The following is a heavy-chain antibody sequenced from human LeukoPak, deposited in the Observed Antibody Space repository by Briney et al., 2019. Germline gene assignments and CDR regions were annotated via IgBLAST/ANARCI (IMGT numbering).Heavy chain of an antibody. CDR2: VASSGTS. CDR1: GDSLNTYH. V-gene: IGHV4-59*01. D-gene: IGHD2-21*02. CDR3: ARVVRGVLTSNWFDP. Sequence: SETLSLTCTVSGDSLNTYHWTWIRQTPGKELEWIGFVASSGTSNYNPSLKSRVSISIDTSKNQFSLALTSVTPADTAVYYCARVVRGVLTSNWFDPWGQGTLVSVSS. J-gene: IGHJ5*02.